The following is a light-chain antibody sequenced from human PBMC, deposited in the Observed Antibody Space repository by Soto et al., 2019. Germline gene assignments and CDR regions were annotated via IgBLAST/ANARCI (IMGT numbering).Light chain of an antibody. V-gene: IGKV2-30*01. J-gene: IGKJ2*01. CDR3: MQRTLWPNT. CDR2: KVS. CDR1: QSLLFRDGNTY. Sequence: DVVMTQSPPSLPVTLGQPASISCRSSQSLLFRDGNTYLTWFQQRPGQSPRRLIYKVSKGNSGVPYRFSDSSSYTDFTPIISSVEADDVRCYYCMQRTLWPNTFGHGTQVQIK.